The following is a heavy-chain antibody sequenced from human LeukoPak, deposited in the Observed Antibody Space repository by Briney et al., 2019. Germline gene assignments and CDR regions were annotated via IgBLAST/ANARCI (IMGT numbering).Heavy chain of an antibody. CDR2: INPNSGGT. J-gene: IGHJ4*02. CDR1: GYTFTGYY. Sequence: GSSVKVSYKASGYTFTGYYMHWVRQAPGQGLEWMGRINPNSGGTNYAQKFQGRVTMTRDTSISTAYMELSRLRSDDTAVYYCTRSTIQLWLPDYWGQGTLVTVSS. CDR3: TRSTIQLWLPDY. D-gene: IGHD5-18*01. V-gene: IGHV1-2*06.